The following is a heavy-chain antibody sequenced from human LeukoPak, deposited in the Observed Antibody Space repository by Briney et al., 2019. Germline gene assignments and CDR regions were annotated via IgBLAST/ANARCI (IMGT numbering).Heavy chain of an antibody. CDR1: GYTFTSYD. CDR2: MNPNSGNT. D-gene: IGHD3-22*01. CDR3: ARGYYHDSSGSISPDY. V-gene: IGHV1-8*01. J-gene: IGHJ4*02. Sequence: ASVKVSCKASGYTFTSYDINWVRQATGQGLEWMGWMNPNSGNTGYAQKFQGRVTMTRNTSISTAYMELSSLRSEDTAVYYCARGYYHDSSGSISPDYWGQGTLVTVSS.